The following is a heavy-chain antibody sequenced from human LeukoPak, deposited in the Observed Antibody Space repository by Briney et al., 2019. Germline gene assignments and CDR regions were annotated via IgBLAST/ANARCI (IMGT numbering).Heavy chain of an antibody. D-gene: IGHD4-11*01. CDR2: INPKRGVT. V-gene: IGHV1-2*02. CDR1: GYTFTDYY. J-gene: IGHJ4*02. Sequence: ASVKVSCKASGYTFTDYYVHWVRQAPGQGLEWMGWINPKRGVTNSAQKFQGRVTMTRETSISTIYMELRSLISDDTAAYYCARGVAVTDRARFFDYWGQGTLVTVPS. CDR3: ARGVAVTDRARFFDY.